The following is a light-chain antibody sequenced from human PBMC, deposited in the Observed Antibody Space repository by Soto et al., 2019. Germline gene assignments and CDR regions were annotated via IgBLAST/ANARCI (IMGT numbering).Light chain of an antibody. Sequence: QTVVTQEPSFSVSPGGTVTLTCGLSTGSVSTSYYPGWFQQTPGQAPRTLIYSTDTRSSGVPDRFSGSILGNRAALTITGAQADDESDYYCVLFMGGAIPSVFGGGTKLTVL. V-gene: IGLV8-61*01. CDR1: TGSVSTSYY. CDR3: VLFMGGAIPSV. J-gene: IGLJ3*02. CDR2: STD.